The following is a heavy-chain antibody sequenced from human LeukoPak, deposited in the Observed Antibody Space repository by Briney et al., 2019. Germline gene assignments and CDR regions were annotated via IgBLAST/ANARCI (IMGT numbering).Heavy chain of an antibody. CDR1: GFSFTSYGVG. Sequence: SGPTLVKPTQTLTLTCSFSGFSFTSYGVGVGWIRQPPGKALEWLSHIYYDDDKRYSPSLRSRLTITKDTSKNQVVLTMTNMDPVDTATYYCAHSHEDYYGLGRYFDYWGQGTLVTVSS. V-gene: IGHV2-5*02. CDR3: AHSHEDYYGLGRYFDY. J-gene: IGHJ4*02. D-gene: IGHD3-10*01. CDR2: IYYDDDK.